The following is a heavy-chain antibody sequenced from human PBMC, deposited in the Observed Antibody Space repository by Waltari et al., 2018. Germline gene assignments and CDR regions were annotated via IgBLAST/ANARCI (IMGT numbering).Heavy chain of an antibody. CDR1: GLIFSDAV. D-gene: IGHD2-8*01. CDR2: GKTKNNRGTR. Sequence: EVQLVAYGGDSVKPAGFLRISCSTSGLIFSDAVMAWVRQAPAEGLGWNGPGKTKNNRGTRDYAAPVKGRFTTSTDDSRQSLYLQMSSLGMEDTAMYCCTVEVNGWRLFDYWRQGALVTVSA. V-gene: IGHV3-15*05. J-gene: IGHJ4*02. CDR3: TVEVNGWRLFDY.